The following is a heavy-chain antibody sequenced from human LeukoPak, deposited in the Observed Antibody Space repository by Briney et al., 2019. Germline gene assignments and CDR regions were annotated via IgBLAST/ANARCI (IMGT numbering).Heavy chain of an antibody. Sequence: SSQTLSLTCSVSGDSISSGGYYWSWIRQHPGKGLECIGYIHYSGSTYYNPSLKSRVTISVDTSKNQFSLKLSSVTAADTAVYYCAGAMSIAARLFDYWGQGTLVTVSS. CDR2: IHYSGST. CDR3: AGAMSIAARLFDY. D-gene: IGHD6-6*01. J-gene: IGHJ4*02. CDR1: GDSISSGGYY. V-gene: IGHV4-31*03.